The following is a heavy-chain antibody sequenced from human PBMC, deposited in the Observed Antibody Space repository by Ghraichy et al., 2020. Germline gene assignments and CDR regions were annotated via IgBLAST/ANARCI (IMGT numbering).Heavy chain of an antibody. V-gene: IGHV3-48*01. J-gene: IGHJ6*03. D-gene: IGHD5-18*01. CDR1: GFTFSSYN. CDR3: ARVYGTQLWFGASQEGNYMDV. Sequence: GGSLRLSCVASGFTFSSYNMNWVRQAPGKGLEWVSYINSRSSTIYYADSVKGRFIISRDNAKNSLYLQMNSLRAEDTAVYYCARVYGTQLWFGASQEGNYMDVWGKGTTVTVSS. CDR2: INSRSSTI.